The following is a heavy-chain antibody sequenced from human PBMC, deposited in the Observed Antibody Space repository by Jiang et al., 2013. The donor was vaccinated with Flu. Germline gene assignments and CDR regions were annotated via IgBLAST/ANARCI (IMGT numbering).Heavy chain of an antibody. Sequence: KGLEWIGYIYYSGSTNYNPSLKSRVTISVDTSKNQFSLKLSSVTAADTAVYYCARSPGYAGYFDYWGQGTLVTVSS. V-gene: IGHV4-59*01. CDR2: IYYSGST. CDR3: ARSPGYAGYFDY. D-gene: IGHD2-8*01. J-gene: IGHJ4*02.